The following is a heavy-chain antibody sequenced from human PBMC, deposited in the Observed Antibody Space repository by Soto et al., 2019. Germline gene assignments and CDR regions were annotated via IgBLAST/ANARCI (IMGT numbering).Heavy chain of an antibody. CDR1: GYTFTGYY. CDR3: ARVGVRIAAAGYSNKFDP. V-gene: IGHV1-2*02. J-gene: IGHJ5*02. CDR2: INPNSGGT. Sequence: ASVKVSCKASGYTFTGYYMHWVRQAPGQGLEWMGWINPNSGGTNYAQKFQGRVTMTRDTSISTAYMELSRLRSDDTAVYYCARVGVRIAAAGYSNKFDPWGLGTLVTVSS. D-gene: IGHD6-13*01.